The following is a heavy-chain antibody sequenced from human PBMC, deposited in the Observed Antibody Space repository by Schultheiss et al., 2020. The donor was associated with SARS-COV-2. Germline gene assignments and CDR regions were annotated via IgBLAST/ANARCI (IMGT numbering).Heavy chain of an antibody. J-gene: IGHJ6*02. Sequence: SQTLSLTCTVSGGSISSYYWSWIRQPPGKRLGWIGYIYYSGATNRNPSLKSRVTISVDTSKNQFSLKLSSVTAADTAVYYCARGGRGYSYGYRRDKRSLDVWGQGTTVTVSS. D-gene: IGHD5-18*01. CDR3: ARGGRGYSYGYRRDKRSLDV. CDR1: GGSISSYY. CDR2: IYYSGAT. V-gene: IGHV4-59*01.